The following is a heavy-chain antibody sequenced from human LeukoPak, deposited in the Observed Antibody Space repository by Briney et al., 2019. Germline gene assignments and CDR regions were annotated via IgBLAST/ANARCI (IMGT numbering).Heavy chain of an antibody. CDR3: ARERFGEWLLLGPFDY. V-gene: IGHV3-30*04. CDR2: ISYDGRNK. Sequence: GGALRLSCAASGFTFSSYAMHWVRQAPGKGVEWVAVISYDGRNKYYADSVKGRFTISRDNSKNTLYLQMNSLRAEDTAVYYCARERFGEWLLLGPFDYWGQGTLVTVSS. D-gene: IGHD3-22*01. CDR1: GFTFSSYA. J-gene: IGHJ4*02.